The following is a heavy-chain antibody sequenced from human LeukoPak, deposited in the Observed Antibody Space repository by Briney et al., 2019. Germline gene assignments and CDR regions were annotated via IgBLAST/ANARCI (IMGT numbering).Heavy chain of an antibody. D-gene: IGHD1-26*01. CDR1: GFTFGDYA. CDR2: IRSKAYGGTT. V-gene: IGHV3-49*04. J-gene: IGHJ4*02. CDR3: TRQAIVGGSYNYFDY. Sequence: GGPLRLSCTASGFTFGDYAMSWVRQAPGKGLEWVGFIRSKAYGGTTEYAASVKGRFTISRDDSKSIAYLQMNSLKTEDTAVYYCTRQAIVGGSYNYFDYWGQGTLVTVSS.